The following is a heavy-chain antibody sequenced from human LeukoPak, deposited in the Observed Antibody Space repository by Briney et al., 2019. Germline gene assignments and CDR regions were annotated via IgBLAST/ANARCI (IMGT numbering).Heavy chain of an antibody. CDR2: IYPSGGTT. D-gene: IGHD5-12*01. CDR3: AKDQRPDSGYDIDS. Sequence: GGSLRLSCAASGFTFSTYSMSWVRQAPRKGLEWVPVIYPSGGTTYYADSVKGRFTISRDNSKNTLYLQMHSLRAEDTALYYCAKDQRPDSGYDIDSWGQGTLVTVSS. J-gene: IGHJ4*02. CDR1: GFTFSTYS. V-gene: IGHV3-23*01.